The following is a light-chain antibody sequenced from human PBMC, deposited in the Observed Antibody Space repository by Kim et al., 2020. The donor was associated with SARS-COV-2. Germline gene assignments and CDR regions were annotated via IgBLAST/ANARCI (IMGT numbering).Light chain of an antibody. CDR2: GAS. Sequence: EIVLTQSPDTLSLSTGERATLSCRASQSVGSSYFAWYQQKSGQAPRLLIYGASNRATGIPDRFSGSGSGADFTLTISRLEPEDFAVYYCQQYENSPITSRHRTPLEIK. J-gene: IGKJ5*01. CDR3: QQYENSPIT. V-gene: IGKV3-20*01. CDR1: QSVGSSY.